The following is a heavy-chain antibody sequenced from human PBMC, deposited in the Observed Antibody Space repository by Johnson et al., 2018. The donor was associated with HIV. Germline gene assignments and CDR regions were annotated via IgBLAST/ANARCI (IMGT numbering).Heavy chain of an antibody. D-gene: IGHD2-2*01. CDR2: IKQDGSEK. V-gene: IGHV3-7*04. CDR3: ARGPGLFSRPEQFAFDI. Sequence: VQLVESGGGLVQPGGSLRLSCVASGFTFSSYWMTWVRQAPGKGLECVANIKQDGSEKYYVDSVKGRFPISRDNAKNSLYLQMNGLRAEDTAVYYCARGPGLFSRPEQFAFDIWGQGTMVTVSS. CDR1: GFTFSSYW. J-gene: IGHJ3*02.